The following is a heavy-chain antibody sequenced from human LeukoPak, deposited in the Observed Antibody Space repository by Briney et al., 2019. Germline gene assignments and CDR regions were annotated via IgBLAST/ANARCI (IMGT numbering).Heavy chain of an antibody. Sequence: PSETLSLTCAVYGGSFSGYYWSWIRQPPGKGLEWIGEINHSGSTNYNPSLKSRVTISVDTSKNQFSLKLSSVTAADTAVYYCATEASNSNYDWFDPWGQGTLVTVSS. J-gene: IGHJ5*02. CDR2: INHSGST. D-gene: IGHD4-11*01. CDR3: ATEASNSNYDWFDP. V-gene: IGHV4-34*01. CDR1: GGSFSGYY.